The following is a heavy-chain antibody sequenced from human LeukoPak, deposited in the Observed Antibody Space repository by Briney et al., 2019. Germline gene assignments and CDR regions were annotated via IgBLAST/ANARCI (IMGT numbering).Heavy chain of an antibody. Sequence: ASVKVSCKASGYTFTSYGISWVRQAPGQGLEWMGWISAYNGNTNYAQKLQGRVTMTTDTSTSTAYMELRGLRSDDTAVYYCALDYYDSSGYYPYYFDYWGQGTLVTVSS. J-gene: IGHJ4*02. V-gene: IGHV1-18*01. CDR1: GYTFTSYG. D-gene: IGHD3-22*01. CDR3: ALDYYDSSGYYPYYFDY. CDR2: ISAYNGNT.